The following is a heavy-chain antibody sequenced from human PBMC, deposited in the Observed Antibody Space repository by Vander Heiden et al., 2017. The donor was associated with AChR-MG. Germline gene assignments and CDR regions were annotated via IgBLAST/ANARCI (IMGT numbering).Heavy chain of an antibody. CDR3: ARAPLGYCSSTSCYSYYYYYYMDV. V-gene: IGHV1-69*01. CDR2: IIPIFGTA. CDR1: GGTLSSYA. D-gene: IGHD2-2*01. Sequence: QVQLVQSGAEVKKPGSSVKVSCKATGGTLSSYAISWVRQAHGQGLDWMGGIIPIFGTANYAQKFQGRVTITADESTSTAYMELSSLRSEDTAVYYCARAPLGYCSSTSCYSYYYYYYMDVWGKGTTVTVSS. J-gene: IGHJ6*03.